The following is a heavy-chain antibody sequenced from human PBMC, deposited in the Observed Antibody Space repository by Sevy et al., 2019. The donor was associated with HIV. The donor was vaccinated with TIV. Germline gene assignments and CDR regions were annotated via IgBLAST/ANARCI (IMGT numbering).Heavy chain of an antibody. CDR1: GFTFSDYY. CDR3: AGGEEPGYSSSWYSAFDF. J-gene: IGHJ3*01. D-gene: IGHD6-13*01. V-gene: IGHV3-11*01. Sequence: GGSLRLSCAASGFTFSDYYMSWIRQAPGKGLEWVSYISSSGSTIYYADSLKGRFTISRANAKNSLYLQMNILRAEDTAVYYCAGGEEPGYSSSWYSAFDFWGQGTMVTVSS. CDR2: ISSSGSTI.